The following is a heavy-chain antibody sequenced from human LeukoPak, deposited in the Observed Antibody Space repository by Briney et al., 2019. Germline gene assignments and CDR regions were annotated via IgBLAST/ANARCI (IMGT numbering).Heavy chain of an antibody. J-gene: IGHJ6*04. CDR1: GFTFSSYS. Sequence: PGGSLRLSCAASGFTFSSYSMNWVRQAPGKGLEWVSSISSSSSYIYYADSVKGRFTISRDNAKNSLYLQMNSLRAEDTAVYYCAREIVDDSKMDVWGKGTTVTVSS. CDR3: AREIVDDSKMDV. CDR2: ISSSSSYI. V-gene: IGHV3-21*01. D-gene: IGHD5-24*01.